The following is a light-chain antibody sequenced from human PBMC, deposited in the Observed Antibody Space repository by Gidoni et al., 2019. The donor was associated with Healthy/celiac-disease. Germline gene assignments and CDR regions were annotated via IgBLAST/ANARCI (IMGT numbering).Light chain of an antibody. CDR2: DAS. Sequence: EIVLTQSPASLSLSPGERATLSCRASQSVSSYLAWYQQKPGQAPRLLIYDASNRATGIPARFSGSGSGTDFTLTISSLEPEDFAVYYCQQRSNRALTFGRGTKVEIK. V-gene: IGKV3-11*01. CDR3: QQRSNRALT. J-gene: IGKJ4*01. CDR1: QSVSSY.